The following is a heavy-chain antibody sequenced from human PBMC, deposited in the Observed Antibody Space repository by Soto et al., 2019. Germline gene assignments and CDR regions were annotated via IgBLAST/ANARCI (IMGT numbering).Heavy chain of an antibody. D-gene: IGHD3-16*02. CDR3: ASNMITFGGVIVYFDY. CDR2: IYHSGST. Sequence: SETQSLTSAVSGGSSSGGGDSWSWIRQPPGKGLEWIGYIYHSGSTYYNPSLKSRVTISVDRSKNQFSLKLSSVTAADTAVYYCASNMITFGGVIVYFDYWGQGTLVTVSS. V-gene: IGHV4-30-2*01. J-gene: IGHJ4*02. CDR1: GGSSSGGGDS.